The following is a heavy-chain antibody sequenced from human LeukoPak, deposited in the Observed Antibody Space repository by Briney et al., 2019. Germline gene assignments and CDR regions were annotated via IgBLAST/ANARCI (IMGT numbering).Heavy chain of an antibody. CDR2: INHSGST. CDR1: GGSFSGYY. Sequence: SETLSLTCAAYGGSFSGYYWSWIRQPPGKGLEWIGEINHSGSTNYNPSLKSRVTISVDTSKNQFSLKLSSVTAADTAVYYCARGSQAAAGPNDYWGQGTLVTVSS. J-gene: IGHJ4*02. CDR3: ARGSQAAAGPNDY. D-gene: IGHD6-13*01. V-gene: IGHV4-34*01.